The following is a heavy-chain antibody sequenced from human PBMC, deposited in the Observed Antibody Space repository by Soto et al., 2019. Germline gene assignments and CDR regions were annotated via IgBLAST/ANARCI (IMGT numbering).Heavy chain of an antibody. CDR3: ARAERATQFDY. Sequence: SETLSLTCTVSGGSISSYYWSWIRQPPGKGLEWIGYIYYSGSTNYNPSLKSRVTISVDTSKNQFSLKLSSVTAADTAVYYCARAERATQFDYWGQGTLVTVSS. CDR2: IYYSGST. CDR1: GGSISSYY. V-gene: IGHV4-59*01. D-gene: IGHD2-15*01. J-gene: IGHJ4*02.